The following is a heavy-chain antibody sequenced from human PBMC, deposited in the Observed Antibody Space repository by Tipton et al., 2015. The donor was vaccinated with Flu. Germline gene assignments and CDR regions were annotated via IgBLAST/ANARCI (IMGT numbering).Heavy chain of an antibody. D-gene: IGHD3-3*01. CDR2: ISPYTDNT. CDR1: GYTFKTYG. V-gene: IGHV1-18*01. J-gene: IGHJ4*02. CDR3: ARDMPQGVVIIPPAKRFDY. Sequence: QVQLVQSGAEVKKPGASVKVSCKASGYTFKTYGISWVRQAPGQGLEWMGWISPYTDNTNYAQKFQGRVTMTTDTSTSTAYMEVRSLRSDDTAVYYCARDMPQGVVIIPPAKRFDYWGQGTLVTVSS.